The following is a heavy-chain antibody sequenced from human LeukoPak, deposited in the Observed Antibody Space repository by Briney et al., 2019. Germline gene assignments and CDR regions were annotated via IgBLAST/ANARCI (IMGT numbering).Heavy chain of an antibody. Sequence: ASVKVSCKASGFTFTRYGISWVRQAPGQGLEWMGWISAYNGNTNYAQKLQGRVTMTTDTSTSTAYMELRSLRSDDTAVYYCARVPGDYGDRYYYYYYMDVWGKGTTVTVSS. J-gene: IGHJ6*03. V-gene: IGHV1-18*01. CDR3: ARVPGDYGDRYYYYYYMDV. D-gene: IGHD4-17*01. CDR1: GFTFTRYG. CDR2: ISAYNGNT.